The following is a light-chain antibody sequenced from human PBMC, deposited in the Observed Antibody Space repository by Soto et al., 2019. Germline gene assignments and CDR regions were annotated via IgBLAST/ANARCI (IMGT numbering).Light chain of an antibody. V-gene: IGKV3-11*01. CDR1: QSVSGY. CDR3: QQRSNWPPSIT. J-gene: IGKJ5*01. CDR2: DAS. Sequence: EIMLTQSPATLSLSPGERATLSFISIQSVSGYLAWYQQKPGQAPRLLIYDASNRAAGIPARFSGSGSGTDFTLIIGSLEPEDFAVYYCQQRSNWPPSITFGQGTRLEIK.